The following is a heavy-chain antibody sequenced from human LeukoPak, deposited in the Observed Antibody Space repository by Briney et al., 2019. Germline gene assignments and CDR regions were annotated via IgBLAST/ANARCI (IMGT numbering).Heavy chain of an antibody. CDR2: IYSGGST. D-gene: IGHD3-22*01. V-gene: IGHV3-53*01. CDR3: AREVRITMMKAFDI. Sequence: GGSLRLSCAASGFTVSSNYMSWVRQAPGKGLEWVSVIYSGGSTYYADSVKGRFTISRDNSKNTLYLQMNSLRAEDTAVYYRAREVRITMMKAFDIWGQGTMVTVSS. CDR1: GFTVSSNY. J-gene: IGHJ3*02.